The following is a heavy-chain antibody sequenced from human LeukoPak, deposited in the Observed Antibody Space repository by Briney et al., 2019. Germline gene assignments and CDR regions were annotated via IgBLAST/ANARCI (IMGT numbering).Heavy chain of an antibody. J-gene: IGHJ1*01. CDR3: AKYFAAGSYYKLPH. Sequence: GGSLRLSCAASGFTFSSYAMSWVRQAPGKGLEWVSTISGSGAYTYYADSVKGRFTISRDNAKNSLYLQMNSLRAEDTAVYYCAKYFAAGSYYKLPHWGQGTLVTVSS. V-gene: IGHV3-23*01. CDR1: GFTFSSYA. D-gene: IGHD3-10*01. CDR2: ISGSGAYT.